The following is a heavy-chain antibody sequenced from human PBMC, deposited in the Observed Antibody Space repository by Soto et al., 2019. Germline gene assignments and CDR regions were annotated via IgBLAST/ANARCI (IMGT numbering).Heavy chain of an antibody. D-gene: IGHD2-2*01. CDR2: IKPSGATT. CDR1: GYTFTSYY. J-gene: IGHJ4*02. CDR3: ARRDFFSSSCYFKY. Sequence: QVALVQSGAEVKKPGASVKVSCKASGYTFTSYYVHGVRQAPGQGLEWMGIIKPSGATTTYSQNFQGRVAMTRDTSTSTVYMELRSLRSEETAVDYCARRDFFSSSCYFKYWGQGTLFTGSS. V-gene: IGHV1-46*01.